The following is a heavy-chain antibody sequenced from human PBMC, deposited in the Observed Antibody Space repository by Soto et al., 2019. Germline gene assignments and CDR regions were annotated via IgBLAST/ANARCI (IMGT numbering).Heavy chain of an antibody. J-gene: IGHJ5*02. V-gene: IGHV3-23*01. D-gene: IGHD3-10*01. Sequence: PGGSLRLSCGASGFSFGAYAMSWVRQAPGKGLEWVSAVSGGGDSTWYADSVKGRFTISRDNSKNTLSLQMDSLRVEDTAIYYCVKEGRLAVGGLDLWGQGALVTVSS. CDR2: VSGGGDST. CDR1: GFSFGAYA. CDR3: VKEGRLAVGGLDL.